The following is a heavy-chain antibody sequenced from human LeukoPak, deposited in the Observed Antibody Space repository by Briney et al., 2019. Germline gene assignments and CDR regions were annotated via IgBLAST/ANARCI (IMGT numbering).Heavy chain of an antibody. CDR3: ARGAYYYED. CDR2: ISSSSSTI. CDR1: GFTFSSHS. J-gene: IGHJ4*02. V-gene: IGHV3-48*01. Sequence: GGSLRLSCAASGFTFSSHSMNWVRQAPGKGLEWVSYISSSSSTIYYADSVKGRFTISRDNAKNSLYLQMNSLRAEDTAVYYCARGAYYYEDWGQGTLVTVPS. D-gene: IGHD3-3*01.